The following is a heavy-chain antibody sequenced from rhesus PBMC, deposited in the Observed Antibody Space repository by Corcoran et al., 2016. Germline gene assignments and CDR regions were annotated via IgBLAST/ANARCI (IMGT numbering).Heavy chain of an antibody. CDR2: SDGNSAST. Sequence: QVQLQESGPGLVKPSETLSLTCAASGGPLSDCIYWSGIRPLPGPGRELIGNSDGNSASTYFNPSLKSLVNISKDTSKNHFFLKLSSVTAADTAIYYCATDSGYSSGYNRFDVWGAGVLVTVSS. V-gene: IGHV4S9*01. J-gene: IGHJ5-1*01. D-gene: IGHD5-24*01. CDR3: ATDSGYSSGYNRFDV. CDR1: GGPLSDCIY.